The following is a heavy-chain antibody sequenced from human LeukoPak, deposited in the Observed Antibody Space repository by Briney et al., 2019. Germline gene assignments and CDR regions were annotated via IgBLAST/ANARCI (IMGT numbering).Heavy chain of an antibody. D-gene: IGHD4-23*01. CDR2: ISSSSSPI. Sequence: QPGGSLRLSCAASGFTFSSYSMNWVRQAPGKGLEWVSYISSSSSPIYYADSVKGRFTISRDNAKNSLYLQMNNLRDEDTAVYYCARAKTTVVTPEFDYWGQGTLVTVSS. CDR3: ARAKTTVVTPEFDY. J-gene: IGHJ4*02. V-gene: IGHV3-48*02. CDR1: GFTFSSYS.